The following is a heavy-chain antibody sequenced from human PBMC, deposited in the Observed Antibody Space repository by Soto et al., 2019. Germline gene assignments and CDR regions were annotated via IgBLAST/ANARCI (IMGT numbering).Heavy chain of an antibody. D-gene: IGHD3-3*01. CDR1: GFSLTTSGVG. CDR3: AHRVLRTVFGLVTTTAIHFDF. J-gene: IGHJ4*02. Sequence: QITLNESGPTVVRPTETLTLTCRFSGFSLTTSGVGVGWIRQSPGKAPEWLALIYWDDDKRYSASLKSRLTITKDNSKNQVVLTVSDLDPTDTATYYCAHRVLRTVFGLVTTTAIHFDFWGQGTPVAVSS. V-gene: IGHV2-5*02. CDR2: IYWDDDK.